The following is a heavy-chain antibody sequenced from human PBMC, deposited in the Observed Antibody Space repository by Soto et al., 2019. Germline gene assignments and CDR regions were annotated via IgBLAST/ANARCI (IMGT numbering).Heavy chain of an antibody. CDR3: ARGEYYGSGNYFDY. D-gene: IGHD3-10*01. CDR2: FYHSGST. J-gene: IGHJ4*02. V-gene: IGHV4-38-2*01. Sequence: SETLSLTCAVSGHSISSGYYWGWIRQPPVKGLECIGSFYHSGSTYYNPSLKSRVTISVDTSKNQFSLKLSSVTAADTAVYYCARGEYYGSGNYFDYWGQGTLVTVSS. CDR1: GHSISSGYY.